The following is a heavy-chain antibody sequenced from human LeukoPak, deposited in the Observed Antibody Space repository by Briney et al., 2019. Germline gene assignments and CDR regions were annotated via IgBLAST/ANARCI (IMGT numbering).Heavy chain of an antibody. D-gene: IGHD5-18*01. J-gene: IGHJ6*02. CDR2: INHGEST. V-gene: IGHV4-34*01. CDR1: GGSFSGYY. CDR3: ARGQVGSYVFYYYYGMDV. Sequence: SETLSLTCAVYGGSFSGYYWSWIRQPPGEGLEWIGEINHGESTSYNPSLKSRVTISVDTSKNQFSLRLSSVTDADTAVYYCARGQVGSYVFYYYYGMDVWGRGTTVTVSS.